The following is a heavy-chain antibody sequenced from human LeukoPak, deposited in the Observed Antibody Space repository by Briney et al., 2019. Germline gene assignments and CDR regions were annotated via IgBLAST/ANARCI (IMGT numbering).Heavy chain of an antibody. V-gene: IGHV4-4*02. J-gene: IGHJ6*04. D-gene: IGHD2-15*01. Sequence: SETLSLTCAVSGGSISSSNWWSWVRQPPGKGLEWIGEIYHSGSTNYNPSLKSRVTISVDKSKNQFFLKLSSVTAADTAVYYCARDLRDCSGGSCYGGGMDVWGKGTTVTVSS. CDR3: ARDLRDCSGGSCYGGGMDV. CDR2: IYHSGST. CDR1: GGSISSSNW.